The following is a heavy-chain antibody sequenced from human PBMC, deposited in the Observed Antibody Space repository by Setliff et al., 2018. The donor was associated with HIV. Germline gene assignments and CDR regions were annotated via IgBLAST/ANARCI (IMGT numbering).Heavy chain of an antibody. D-gene: IGHD3-3*01. CDR2: IYYNGNT. V-gene: IGHV4-59*11. J-gene: IGHJ4*02. CDR1: GGSISSHY. CDR3: ARGIENFWSGYIR. Sequence: SETLSLTCTVSGGSISSHYWSWIRLPPGKGLEWIGTIYYNGNTNYNPSLKSRVAISVDTSKNLFSLKMNSVTPADTAVYYCARGIENFWSGYIRWGQGTQVTVSS.